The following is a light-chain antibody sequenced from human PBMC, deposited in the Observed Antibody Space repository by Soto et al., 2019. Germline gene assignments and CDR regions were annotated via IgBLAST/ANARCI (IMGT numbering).Light chain of an antibody. CDR2: DVN. V-gene: IGLV2-14*03. CDR3: CSYTSSSTHV. Sequence: QSALTQPASVSGSPGQSITISCTGTSSDVGGYNFVSWYQQHPGKVPKFMIFDVNRRPSGVSDRFSGSKSGNTASLTISGLQAEDEGDYYCCSYTSSSTHVFGSGTKLTVL. CDR1: SSDVGGYNF. J-gene: IGLJ1*01.